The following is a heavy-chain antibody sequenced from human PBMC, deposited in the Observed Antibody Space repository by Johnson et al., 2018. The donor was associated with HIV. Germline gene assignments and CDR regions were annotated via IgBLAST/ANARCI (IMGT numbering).Heavy chain of an antibody. D-gene: IGHD1-1*01. V-gene: IGHV3-11*04. CDR1: GFNFSDYY. CDR3: ATVWRNEGRHSFDI. CDR2: ISGSGGTM. Sequence: QVQLVESGGGLVKPGGSLRLSCAASGFNFSDYYMSWIRQAPGKGLEWISYISGSGGTMYSADSVKGRFTISRNNANNSLHLQMNNLRAEDTAVYFCATVWRNEGRHSFDIWGQGTMVTVSS. J-gene: IGHJ3*02.